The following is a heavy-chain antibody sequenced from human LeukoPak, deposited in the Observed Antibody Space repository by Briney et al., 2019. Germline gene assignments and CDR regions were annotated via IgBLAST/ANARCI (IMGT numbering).Heavy chain of an antibody. J-gene: IGHJ4*02. CDR3: ASPLDYSSPRY. CDR2: ISGSGGTT. D-gene: IGHD6-19*01. CDR1: GFTVGSYA. V-gene: IGHV3-23*01. Sequence: GGSLRLSCAASGFTVGSYAMSWVRQAPGKGLEWVSHISGSGGTTYYADSMKGRFTISRDNDKNSLYLQMNSLRDEDTAVYYCASPLDYSSPRYWGQGTLVTVSS.